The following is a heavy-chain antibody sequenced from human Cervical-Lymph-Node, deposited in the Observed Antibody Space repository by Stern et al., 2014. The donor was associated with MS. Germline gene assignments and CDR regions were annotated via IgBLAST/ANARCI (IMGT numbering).Heavy chain of an antibody. V-gene: IGHV1-2*02. D-gene: IGHD3-3*01. J-gene: IGHJ6*02. CDR1: GYTFAGYY. CDR3: ARDRATTRSWSGLGLNYYYYGMDV. CDR2: INHDSGGT. Sequence: VQLVESGAEVKNPGASVKVSCKASGYTFAGYYVHWVRQAPGQGLEWVGWINHDSGGTNHAQKFQGRFTMTRDTSISTINMELTSMRSDDTAVYYCARDRATTRSWSGLGLNYYYYGMDVWGQGTTVTVSS.